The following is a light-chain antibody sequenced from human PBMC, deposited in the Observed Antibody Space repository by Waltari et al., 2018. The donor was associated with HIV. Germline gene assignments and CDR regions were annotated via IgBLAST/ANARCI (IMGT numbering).Light chain of an antibody. CDR3: QQTNSFPRT. CDR2: GAS. J-gene: IGKJ2*01. CDR1: QGISTW. Sequence: DIQMTQSTSSVSASLGDTVTITCRASQGISTWLAWYQQKPGKAPQLLIYGASNLQSGVPSRFSGSGSGTDFTLTIRSRQPEDFATYFCQQTNSFPRTFGQGTKLEI. V-gene: IGKV1-12*01.